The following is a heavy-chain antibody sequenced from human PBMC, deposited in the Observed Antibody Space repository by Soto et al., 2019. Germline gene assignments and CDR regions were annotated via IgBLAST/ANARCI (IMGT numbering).Heavy chain of an antibody. CDR1: GYTFTSYG. CDR3: ARGREEYYYYNGMDV. J-gene: IGHJ6*02. V-gene: IGHV1-18*04. CDR2: ISAYNGNT. Sequence: QVQLVQSGAEVKKPGASVKVSCKASGYTFTSYGISWVRQAPGQGREWMGWISAYNGNTNYAQKLQGRVNVTTDTSASTAYMELRSLRSDDTAVYYCARGREEYYYYNGMDVWGQGTTVTVSS.